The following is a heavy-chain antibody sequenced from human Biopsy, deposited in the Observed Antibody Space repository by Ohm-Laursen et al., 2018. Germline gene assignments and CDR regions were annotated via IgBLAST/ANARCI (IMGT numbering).Heavy chain of an antibody. CDR1: GFTFSRYA. CDR3: AKDRALNLLPWFDP. Sequence: SLRLSCTASGFTFSRYAMSWVRKAPGKGMEWVSAISGSGRTYYGDPVKARFTISRDNSKNTLFLQLSSLRAEYTAVYHCAKDRALNLLPWFDPWGQGTQVTVSS. D-gene: IGHD2-21*02. J-gene: IGHJ5*01. CDR2: ISGSGRT. V-gene: IGHV3-23*01.